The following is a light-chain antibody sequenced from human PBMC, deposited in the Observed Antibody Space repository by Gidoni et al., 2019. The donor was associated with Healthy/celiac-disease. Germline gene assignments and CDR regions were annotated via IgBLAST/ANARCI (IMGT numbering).Light chain of an antibody. V-gene: IGLV2-14*01. CDR3: SSYTSSSYGVV. Sequence: QSALTQPASVSGSPGQSLTISCTGTSSDVGGYNYVSWYQQHPGKAPKLMIYEVSNRPSGVSNRFSGSKSGNTASLTISGLQAEDEADYYCSSYTSSSYGVVFGGGTKLTVL. CDR1: SSDVGGYNY. CDR2: EVS. J-gene: IGLJ2*01.